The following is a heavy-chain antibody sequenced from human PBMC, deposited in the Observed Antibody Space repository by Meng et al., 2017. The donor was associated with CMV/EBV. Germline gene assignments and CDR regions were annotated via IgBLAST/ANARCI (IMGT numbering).Heavy chain of an antibody. CDR3: EGESGSYSFDP. D-gene: IGHD1-26*01. CDR1: GGTFSSDA. V-gene: IGHV1-69*10. CDR2: IIHIHGIE. J-gene: IGHJ5*02. Sequence: CKASGGTFSSDAISWVRQAPGQGLEWRGGIIHIHGIENYEQKFQGRVTITADKSTSTDYMELSSLRSEDTAVYYCEGESGSYSFDPWGQGTLVTVSS.